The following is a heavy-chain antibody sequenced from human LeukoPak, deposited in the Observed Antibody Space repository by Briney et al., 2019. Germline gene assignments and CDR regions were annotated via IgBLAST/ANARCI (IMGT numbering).Heavy chain of an antibody. CDR1: GGSISSSNW. Sequence: PSETLSLTCAVSGGSISSSNWWSWVRQPPGKGLEWIGEIYHSGSTNYNPSLKSRVTISVDKSKNQFSLKLSSVTAADTAVYYCARTPIAAAGPDAFDIWGQGTMVTVSS. D-gene: IGHD6-13*01. V-gene: IGHV4-4*02. J-gene: IGHJ3*02. CDR3: ARTPIAAAGPDAFDI. CDR2: IYHSGST.